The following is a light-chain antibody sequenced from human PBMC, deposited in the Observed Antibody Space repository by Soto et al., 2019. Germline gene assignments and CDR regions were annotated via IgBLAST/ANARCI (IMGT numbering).Light chain of an antibody. V-gene: IGKV1-5*01. Sequence: DIQRTQSPSSLSASVGARVTITCRGSQSISSYLNWYQQKPGKAPRLLIYDASSLESWVPSRISGSGSGTEFTLTISSLQSEDFATYYCQQYKSFWTFGQGTKVDIK. CDR1: QSISSY. CDR2: DAS. J-gene: IGKJ1*01. CDR3: QQYKSFWT.